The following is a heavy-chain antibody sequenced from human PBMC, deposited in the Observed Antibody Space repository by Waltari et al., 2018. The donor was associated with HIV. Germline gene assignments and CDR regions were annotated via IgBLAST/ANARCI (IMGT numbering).Heavy chain of an antibody. CDR1: GFTFSYAW. V-gene: IGHV3-15*01. D-gene: IGHD3-16*02. CDR3: TTVGFQVWGSYRYGYYFDY. J-gene: IGHJ4*02. Sequence: EVQLVESGGGLVKPGGSLRLSCAASGFTFSYAWMSWVRQAPGKGLEWGGRNKSKTEGGTTDYAAPGNGRFTISRDDSKNTLYLQMNSLKTEDTAVYYCTTVGFQVWGSYRYGYYFDYWGQGTLVTVSS. CDR2: NKSKTEGGTT.